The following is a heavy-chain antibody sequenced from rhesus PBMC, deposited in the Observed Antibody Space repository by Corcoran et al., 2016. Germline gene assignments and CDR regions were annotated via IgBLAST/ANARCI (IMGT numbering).Heavy chain of an antibody. V-gene: IGHV3-110*01. CDR3: ARHWGYNFWSGYFFDY. CDR2: ISSGSGSTT. D-gene: IGHD3-3*01. Sequence: RQAPGKGLEWVTSISSGSGSTTLYPDSVNGRFTISRDNAKNTVYLQMNSLRAEDTAVYYCARHWGYNFWSGYFFDYWGQGVLVTVSS. J-gene: IGHJ4*01.